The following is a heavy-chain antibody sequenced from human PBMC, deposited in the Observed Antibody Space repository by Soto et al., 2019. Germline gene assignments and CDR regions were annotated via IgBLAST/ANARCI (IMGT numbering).Heavy chain of an antibody. CDR3: AREGPVAGNYGMDV. D-gene: IGHD6-19*01. CDR1: GGTFSTYA. J-gene: IGHJ6*01. V-gene: IGHV1-69*06. Sequence: QVQLLQSGAEVKKPVSSVKVSCKASGGTFSTYAISWVRQAPGQGLEWMGGIIPIFATPSYAQKFQGRVTITAEKSTSTAYMERSSVRSEDTGGYDCAREGPVAGNYGMDVWGQGTTVTVSS. CDR2: IIPIFATP.